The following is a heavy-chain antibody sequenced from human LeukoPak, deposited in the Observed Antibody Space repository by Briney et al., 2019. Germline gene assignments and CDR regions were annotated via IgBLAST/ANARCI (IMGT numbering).Heavy chain of an antibody. CDR2: INPNSDGT. CDR1: GYTFTGYY. V-gene: IGHV1-2*02. D-gene: IGHD5-18*01. Sequence: ASVKVSCKASGYTFTGYYMHWVRQAPGQGLEWMGWINPNSDGTNYAQKFQGRVTMTRDTSISTAYMELGRLRSDDTAVYYCARDSRGYSYGSFWGQGTLVTVSS. J-gene: IGHJ4*02. CDR3: ARDSRGYSYGSF.